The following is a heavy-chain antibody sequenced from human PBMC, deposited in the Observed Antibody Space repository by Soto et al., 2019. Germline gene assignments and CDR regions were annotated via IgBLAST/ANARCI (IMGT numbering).Heavy chain of an antibody. J-gene: IGHJ4*02. CDR1: GFTFSCCG. D-gene: IGHD1-26*01. CDR2: VRYDGSNI. V-gene: IGHV3-33*01. Sequence: QVHLVESGGGVVQPGRSLRLSCAASGFTFSCCGMHWVRQAPGKGLEWVAVVRYDGSNIYYGDAVKGRFTISRDNSKDTLYLQMNSLRAEDTAVSYCARDGVGATAFFGYFDYWGQGTLVTVSS. CDR3: ARDGVGATAFFGYFDY.